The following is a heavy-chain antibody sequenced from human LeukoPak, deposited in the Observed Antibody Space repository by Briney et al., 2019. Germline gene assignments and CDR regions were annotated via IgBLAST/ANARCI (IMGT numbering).Heavy chain of an antibody. J-gene: IGHJ4*02. V-gene: IGHV4-4*02. D-gene: IGHD4-11*01. Sequence: MSSGTLSLTCAVSGGSISSSNWWSWVRQPPGKGLEWIGEIYHSGSTNYNPSLKSRVTISVDKSKNQFSLKLSSVTAADTAVYYCAREPTVTTGVFDYWGQGTLVTVSS. CDR1: GGSISSSNW. CDR3: AREPTVTTGVFDY. CDR2: IYHSGST.